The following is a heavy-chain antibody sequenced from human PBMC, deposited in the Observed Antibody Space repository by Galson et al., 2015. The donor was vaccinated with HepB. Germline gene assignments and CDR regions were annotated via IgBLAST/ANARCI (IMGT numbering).Heavy chain of an antibody. Sequence: SLRLSCAGSGFIFDDYTMHWVRQVPGKGLEWVSRISWNSGNIGYADSVKGRFTISRDNAENSLFLQMDSLTAEDTALYYCAKDMGHGDYGWAFDVWGQGTMAIVSS. CDR1: GFIFDDYT. D-gene: IGHD4-17*01. CDR3: AKDMGHGDYGWAFDV. V-gene: IGHV3-9*01. CDR2: ISWNSGNI. J-gene: IGHJ3*01.